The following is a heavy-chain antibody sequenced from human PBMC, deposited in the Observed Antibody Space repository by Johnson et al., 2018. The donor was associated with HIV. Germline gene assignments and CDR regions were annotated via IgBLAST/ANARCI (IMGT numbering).Heavy chain of an antibody. CDR1: GFTFSSHG. CDR2: ISYDGST. V-gene: IGHV3-30*03. CDR3: ARDRGGSSYTWVAYDI. Sequence: QVQLVESGGGVVQPGRSLRLSCAASGFTFSSHGMHWVRQAPGKGLEWVAVISYDGSTYYADSVKGRFTVTRDNSKNTLYLQMNSLRAEDTAVYYCARDRGGSSYTWVAYDIWGQGTMVTVSS. D-gene: IGHD4-11*01. J-gene: IGHJ3*02.